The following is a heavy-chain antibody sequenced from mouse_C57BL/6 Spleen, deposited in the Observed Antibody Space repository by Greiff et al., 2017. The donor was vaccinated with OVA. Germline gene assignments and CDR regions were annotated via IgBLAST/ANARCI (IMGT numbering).Heavy chain of an antibody. V-gene: IGHV14-4*01. CDR2: IDPENGDT. Sequence: EVQLQQSGAELVRPGASVKLSCTASGFNIKDDYMHWVKQRPEQGLEWIGWIDPENGDTEYASKFQGKATIIADTSSNTAYLQLSSLTSEDTAVYYCTRDYGNYRAMDYWGQGTSVTVSS. J-gene: IGHJ4*01. D-gene: IGHD2-1*01. CDR1: GFNIKDDY. CDR3: TRDYGNYRAMDY.